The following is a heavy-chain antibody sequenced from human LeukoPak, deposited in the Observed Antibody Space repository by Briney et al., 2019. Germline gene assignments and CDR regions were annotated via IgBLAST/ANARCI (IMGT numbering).Heavy chain of an antibody. D-gene: IGHD2-21*01. CDR1: GYSFTDYY. CDR3: ARADRLHGGPYLIGP. V-gene: IGHV1-2*02. Sequence: SVKVSCKTSGYSFTDYYMQWVRQAPGQGLECMGWINPNSCGTSSAQNFQGRVTMTRDTSITTVYMEVSWLTSDDTAIYYCARADRLHGGPYLIGPWGQGTLVTVSS. J-gene: IGHJ5*02. CDR2: INPNSCGT.